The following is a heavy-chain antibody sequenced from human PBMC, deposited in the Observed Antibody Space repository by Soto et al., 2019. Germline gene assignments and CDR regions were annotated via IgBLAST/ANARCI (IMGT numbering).Heavy chain of an antibody. CDR1: GYTFTSYG. Sequence: QVQLVQSGAEVKKPGASVKVSCKASGYTFTSYGISWVRQAPGQGLEWMGWISAYNGNTNYAQKLQGRVTMTTDTSTSTAHMELRSLRSDDTAVYYCARDVAEWELPGQDYFDYWGQGTLVTVSS. D-gene: IGHD1-26*01. V-gene: IGHV1-18*01. CDR2: ISAYNGNT. CDR3: ARDVAEWELPGQDYFDY. J-gene: IGHJ4*02.